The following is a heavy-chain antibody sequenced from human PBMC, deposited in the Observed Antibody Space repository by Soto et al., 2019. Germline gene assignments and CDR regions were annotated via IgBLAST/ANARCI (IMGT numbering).Heavy chain of an antibody. CDR3: AISEGATIRWFDT. D-gene: IGHD1-26*01. J-gene: IGHJ5*02. V-gene: IGHV1-18*01. CDR2: ISAYNGNT. CDR1: GYTFTNYG. Sequence: ASVKVSCKASGYTFTNYGVSWVRQAPGQGLEWMGWISAYNGNTNYAQKLQGRLTMTTDTSTSTVYMELRNLSSDDTALYYCAISEGATIRWFDTWGQGTLVTVSS.